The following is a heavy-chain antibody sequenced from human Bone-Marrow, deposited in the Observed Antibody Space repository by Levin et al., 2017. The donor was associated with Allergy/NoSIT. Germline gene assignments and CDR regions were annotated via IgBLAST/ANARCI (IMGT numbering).Heavy chain of an antibody. CDR1: GYTFTSYG. V-gene: IGHV1-18*01. CDR3: ARRFQIAVAGMGRNWFDP. CDR2: ISAYNGNT. J-gene: IGHJ5*02. D-gene: IGHD6-19*01. Sequence: ASVKVSCKASGYTFTSYGISWVRQAPGQGLEWMGWISAYNGNTNYAQKLQGRVTMTTDTSTSTAYMELRSLRSDDTAVYYCARRFQIAVAGMGRNWFDPWGQGTLVTVSS.